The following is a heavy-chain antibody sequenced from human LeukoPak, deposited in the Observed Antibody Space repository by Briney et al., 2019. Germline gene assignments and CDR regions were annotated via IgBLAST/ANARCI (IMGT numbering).Heavy chain of an antibody. D-gene: IGHD3-10*01. J-gene: IGHJ6*02. V-gene: IGHV1-18*01. CDR1: GYTFTSYD. Sequence: ASVKVSCKASGYTFTSYDIHWVRQATGQGLEWMGWISAYNGNTNYAQKLQGRVTMTTDTSTSTAYMEVRSLRSDDTAVYYCARGYYYGSGSYGADGMDVWGQGTTVTVSS. CDR2: ISAYNGNT. CDR3: ARGYYYGSGSYGADGMDV.